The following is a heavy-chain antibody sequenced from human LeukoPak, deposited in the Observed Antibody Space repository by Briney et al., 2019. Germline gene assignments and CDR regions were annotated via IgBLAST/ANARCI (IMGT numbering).Heavy chain of an antibody. CDR1: GYTFTGYY. Sequence: ASVKVSCKASGYTFTGYYMHWVRQAPGQGLEWMVWINPNSGGTNYAQKFQGRVTMTRDTSISTAYMELSRLRSDDTAVYYCVRVLIVVASRLVLEPWGEGTLVTVSS. J-gene: IGHJ5*02. V-gene: IGHV1-2*02. CDR3: VRVLIVVASRLVLEP. D-gene: IGHD2-15*01. CDR2: INPNSGGT.